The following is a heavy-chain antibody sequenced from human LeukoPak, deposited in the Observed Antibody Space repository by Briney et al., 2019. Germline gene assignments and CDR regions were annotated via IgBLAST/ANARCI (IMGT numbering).Heavy chain of an antibody. V-gene: IGHV4-39*01. CDR1: GGSISSSSYY. CDR3: ARMSSRITIFDY. CDR2: IYYSGST. J-gene: IGHJ4*02. D-gene: IGHD3-3*01. Sequence: SETLSLTCTVSGGSISSSSYYWGWIRQPPGKGLEWIGSIYYSGSTYYNPSLKSRVTMSVDTSKNQFSLKLSSVTAADTAVYYCARMSSRITIFDYWGQGTLVTVSS.